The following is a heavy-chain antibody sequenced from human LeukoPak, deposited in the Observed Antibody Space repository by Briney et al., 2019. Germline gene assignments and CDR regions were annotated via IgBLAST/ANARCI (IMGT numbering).Heavy chain of an antibody. V-gene: IGHV3-48*03. Sequence: PGGSLRLSCAASGFTFSSYVMNWVRQAPGKGLEWVSYITGSGTTIYYTDSVKGRFTISRDNAKNTLYLQMNSLRAEDTAIYYCARGYCSTTSCVYFQHWGQGTRVTVSA. J-gene: IGHJ1*01. CDR3: ARGYCSTTSCVYFQH. CDR2: ITGSGTTI. CDR1: GFTFSSYV. D-gene: IGHD2-2*01.